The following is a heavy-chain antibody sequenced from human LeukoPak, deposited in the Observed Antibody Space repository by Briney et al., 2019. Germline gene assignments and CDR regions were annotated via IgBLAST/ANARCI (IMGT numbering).Heavy chain of an antibody. CDR3: ARDPLSDSP. D-gene: IGHD2-15*01. J-gene: IGHJ5*02. Sequence: PGGSLRLSCAASGFILSSYEMNWVRQAPGEGLEWVSYISSSASTIYCADSVKGRFTTSRDNAKNSLYLQMNSLRAEDTAVYYCARDPLSDSPWGQGTLVTVSS. CDR2: ISSSASTI. V-gene: IGHV3-48*03. CDR1: GFILSSYE.